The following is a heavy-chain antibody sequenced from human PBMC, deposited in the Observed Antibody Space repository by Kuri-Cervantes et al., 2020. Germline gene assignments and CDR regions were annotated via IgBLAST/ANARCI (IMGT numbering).Heavy chain of an antibody. CDR2: ISHSGNT. Sequence: SETLSLTCTVSGYSVNSAYYWGWIRQPPGKGLEWIASISHSGNTYYIPSLKSRLTISLDMSNNQFSLGLRSVTAADTAVYYCARERTGSRGWLTHPIFDYWGQGTLVTVSS. CDR3: ARERTGSRGWLTHPIFDY. D-gene: IGHD6-19*01. CDR1: GYSVNSAYY. V-gene: IGHV4-38-2*02. J-gene: IGHJ4*02.